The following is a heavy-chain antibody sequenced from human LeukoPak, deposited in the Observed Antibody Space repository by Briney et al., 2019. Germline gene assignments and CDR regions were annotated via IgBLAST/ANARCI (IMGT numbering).Heavy chain of an antibody. CDR3: ARVVTMVRGVIRGGYNWFDP. Sequence: SETLSLTCAVSGGSISSYYWSWIRQPPGKGLEWIGYIYYSGGTNYNPSLKSRVTISVDTSKNQFSLKLSSVTAADTAVYYCARVVTMVRGVIRGGYNWFDPWGQGTLVTVSS. D-gene: IGHD3-10*01. V-gene: IGHV4-59*01. J-gene: IGHJ5*02. CDR1: GGSISSYY. CDR2: IYYSGGT.